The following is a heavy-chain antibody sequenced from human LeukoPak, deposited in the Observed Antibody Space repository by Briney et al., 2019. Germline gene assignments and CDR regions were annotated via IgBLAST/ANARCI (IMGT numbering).Heavy chain of an antibody. V-gene: IGHV3-7*01. J-gene: IGHJ4*02. CDR1: GFTFSHYY. D-gene: IGHD1-26*01. CDR2: MKQDGSEK. Sequence: GGSLRLSCAASGFTFSHYYMSWVSQAPGKGLEWVASMKQDGSEKYYVDSVKGRFTISRDNAKSSLYLQMNSLRAEDTAVYYCARSGNYWDYWGQGTLVTVSS. CDR3: ARSGNYWDY.